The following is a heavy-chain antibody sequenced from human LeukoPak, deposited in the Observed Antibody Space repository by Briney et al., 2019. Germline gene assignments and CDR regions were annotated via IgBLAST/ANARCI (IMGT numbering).Heavy chain of an antibody. CDR2: INNCGST. CDR3: ARHTAIAAAGKDAFDI. V-gene: IGHV4-34*01. J-gene: IGHJ3*02. Sequence: SDTLSLPCAVYGGFLSGYYWSCIRHPPGKGLEWIGEINNCGSTNYNPSLKGRVTISVDTSKNQFSLKLSSVTAADTAVYYCARHTAIAAAGKDAFDIWGQGTMVTLSS. D-gene: IGHD6-13*01. CDR1: GGFLSGYY.